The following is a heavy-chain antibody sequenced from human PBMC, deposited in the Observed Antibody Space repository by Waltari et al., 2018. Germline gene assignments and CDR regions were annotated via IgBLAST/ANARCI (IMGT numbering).Heavy chain of an antibody. D-gene: IGHD2-2*01. CDR1: GDILNSYA. CDR2: VIPTFGTT. V-gene: IGHV1-69*14. Sequence: QVHLVQSGPEVKKPGSSVRVSCKASGDILNSYAIAWVRQAPGQGLEWMGRVIPTFGTTNYAQNFQGRLKITSDTSTTSVTMELSGLKFDDTGIYYCTSNTYHVPDYWGQGTVVNV. J-gene: IGHJ4*02. CDR3: TSNTYHVPDY.